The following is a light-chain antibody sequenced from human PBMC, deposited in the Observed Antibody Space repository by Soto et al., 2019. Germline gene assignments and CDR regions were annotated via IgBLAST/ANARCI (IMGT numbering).Light chain of an antibody. V-gene: IGKV3-20*01. Sequence: ESVLTQSPGTLSLSPGERATLSCRASQSVSSSYLAWYQQKPGQAPRLLIYGASSRATGIPDRFSGSGSGTDFNLTISRLEPEDVAVYYCQQYGTSPYTFGQGPKLQIK. CDR2: GAS. J-gene: IGKJ2*01. CDR1: QSVSSSY. CDR3: QQYGTSPYT.